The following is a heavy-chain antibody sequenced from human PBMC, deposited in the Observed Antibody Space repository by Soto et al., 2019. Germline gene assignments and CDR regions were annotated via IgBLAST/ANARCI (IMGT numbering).Heavy chain of an antibody. CDR1: GFTFSSYW. D-gene: IGHD6-13*01. CDR3: ASSWQQNGMDV. CDR2: INSDGSST. Sequence: GGSLRLSCAASGFTFSSYWMHWVRQAPGKGLVWVSRINSDGSSTSYADSVKGRFTISRDNGKNTLYLQMNSLRAEDTAVYYCASSWQQNGMDVWGQGTTVTVSS. V-gene: IGHV3-74*01. J-gene: IGHJ6*02.